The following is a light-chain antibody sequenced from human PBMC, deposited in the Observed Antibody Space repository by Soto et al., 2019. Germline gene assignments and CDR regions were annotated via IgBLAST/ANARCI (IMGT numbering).Light chain of an antibody. CDR3: QQLNSFPIT. CDR2: AAS. V-gene: IGKV1D-12*01. Sequence: DIQITQSPSSVSACVVDRVTITDPASQGIYSWLAWYQQKSGRAAKLLIYAASILQSGVPSRFSGSGSGTDFTLTITSLQPEDFGTYYCQQLNSFPITSGQGTRLEIK. CDR1: QGIYSW. J-gene: IGKJ5*01.